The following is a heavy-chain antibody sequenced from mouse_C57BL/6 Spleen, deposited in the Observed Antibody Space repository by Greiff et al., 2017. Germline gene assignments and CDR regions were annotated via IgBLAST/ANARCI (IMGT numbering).Heavy chain of an antibody. CDR1: GFTFSSYT. V-gene: IGHV5-9*01. CDR3: ARRAYGSSEYFDV. CDR2: ISGGGGNT. J-gene: IGHJ1*03. Sequence: VKLVESGGGLVKPGGSLKLSCAASGFTFSSYTMSWVRQTPEKRLEWVATISGGGGNTYYPDSVKGRFTISRDNAKNTLYLQMSSLRSEDTALYYCARRAYGSSEYFDVWGTGTTVTVSS. D-gene: IGHD1-1*01.